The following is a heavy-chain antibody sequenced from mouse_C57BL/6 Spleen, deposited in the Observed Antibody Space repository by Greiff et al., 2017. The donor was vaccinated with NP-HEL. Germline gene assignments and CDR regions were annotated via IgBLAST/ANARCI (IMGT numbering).Heavy chain of an antibody. CDR2: INPGDGDT. CDR1: GYAFSSSW. V-gene: IGHV1-82*01. Sequence: QVQLQQSGPELVKPGASVKISCKASGYAFSSSWMNWVKQRPGKGLEWIGQINPGDGDTNYNGKFKGKATLTDDKSSSTAYMQLSSLTSEDSAVYFCARDYYDSSYGDYWGQGTTLTVSS. D-gene: IGHD1-1*01. CDR3: ARDYYDSSYGDY. J-gene: IGHJ2*01.